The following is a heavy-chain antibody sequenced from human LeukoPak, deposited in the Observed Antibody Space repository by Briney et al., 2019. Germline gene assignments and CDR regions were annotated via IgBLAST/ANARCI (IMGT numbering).Heavy chain of an antibody. CDR3: ARGGNWADY. Sequence: GGSLRLSCTASGFTFSTFWMSWVRQAPGKGSEWVANIKQDASEKYYVDSVKGRFTISRDNAEPSLHLQMNSLRPEDTAVYYCARGGNWADYWGQGTLVTVSS. D-gene: IGHD7-27*01. V-gene: IGHV3-7*03. CDR1: GFTFSTFW. CDR2: IKQDASEK. J-gene: IGHJ4*02.